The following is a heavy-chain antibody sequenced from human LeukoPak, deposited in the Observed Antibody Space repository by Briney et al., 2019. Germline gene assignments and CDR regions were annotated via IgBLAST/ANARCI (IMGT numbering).Heavy chain of an antibody. D-gene: IGHD6-19*01. Sequence: GRSLRLSCAASGFTFSSYGMHWVRQAPGKGLEWVAVIWYDGSNKYYADSVKGRFTISRDNSKNTLYLQMNSLRAEDTAVYYCARYSSGWFDFFDYWGQGTLVTVSS. V-gene: IGHV3-33*01. CDR3: ARYSSGWFDFFDY. CDR1: GFTFSSYG. CDR2: IWYDGSNK. J-gene: IGHJ4*02.